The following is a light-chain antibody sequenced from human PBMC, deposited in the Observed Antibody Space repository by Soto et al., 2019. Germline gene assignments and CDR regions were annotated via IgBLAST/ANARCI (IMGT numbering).Light chain of an antibody. J-gene: IGLJ3*02. CDR2: DVI. V-gene: IGLV2-11*01. CDR1: SSDVGIYNY. CDR3: CSYAATSTLV. Sequence: QSVLTQPRSVSGSPGQSVTISCTGTSSDVGIYNYVSWYQHHPGKAPKLIIYDVIKRPSGVPDRFSGSKSGITASLTTSGLQADDEADYYCCSYAATSTLVFGGGIKLTVL.